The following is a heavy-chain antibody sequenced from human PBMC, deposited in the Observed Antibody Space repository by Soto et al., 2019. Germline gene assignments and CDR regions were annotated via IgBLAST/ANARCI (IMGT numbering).Heavy chain of an antibody. D-gene: IGHD2-15*01. CDR3: ARVRGVVAAIPYPDYYYYYYMDV. CDR2: IYYSGST. J-gene: IGHJ6*03. V-gene: IGHV4-31*03. Sequence: QVQLQESGPGLVKPSQTLSLTCTVSGGSISSGGYYWSWIRQHPGKGLEWIGYIYYSGSTYYNPSLKSRVTISVDTSKNQFSLKLSSVTAADTAVYYCARVRGVVAAIPYPDYYYYYYMDVWGKGTTVTVSS. CDR1: GGSISSGGYY.